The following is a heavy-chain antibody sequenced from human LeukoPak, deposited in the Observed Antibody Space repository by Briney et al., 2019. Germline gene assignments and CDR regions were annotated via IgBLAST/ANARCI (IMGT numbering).Heavy chain of an antibody. Sequence: GRSLRLSCAASGFTFDDYAMHWVRQAPGKGLEWVSGISWNSGSIGYADSVKGRFTISRDNAKNSLYLQMNSLRAEDTALYYCAKDIEPGKTWTPVPPSFDYWGQGTLVTVSS. CDR1: GFTFDDYA. V-gene: IGHV3-9*01. J-gene: IGHJ4*02. CDR2: ISWNSGSI. CDR3: AKDIEPGKTWTPVPPSFDY. D-gene: IGHD1-14*01.